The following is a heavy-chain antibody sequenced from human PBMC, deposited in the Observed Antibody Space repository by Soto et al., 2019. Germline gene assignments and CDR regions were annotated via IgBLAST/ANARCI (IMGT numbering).Heavy chain of an antibody. D-gene: IGHD6-13*01. V-gene: IGHV3-48*01. J-gene: IGHJ5*02. CDR1: GFTFSSYS. Sequence: GGSLRLSCAASGFTFSSYSMNWVRQAPGKGLEWVSYISSSSSTIYYADSVKGRFTISRDNAKNSLYLQMNSLRAEDTAVYYCARDRVGYSSSWKLLNRNWFDPWGQGTLVTVSS. CDR3: ARDRVGYSSSWKLLNRNWFDP. CDR2: ISSSSSTI.